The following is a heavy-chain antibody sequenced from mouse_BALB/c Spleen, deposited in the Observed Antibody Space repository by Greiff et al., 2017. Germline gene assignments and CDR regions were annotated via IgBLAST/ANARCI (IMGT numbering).Heavy chain of an antibody. V-gene: IGHV5-6-5*01. D-gene: IGHD1-2*01. CDR2: ISSGGST. CDR1: GFTFSSYA. Sequence: DVMLVESGGGLVKPGGSLKLSCAASGFTFSSYAMSWVRQTPEKRLEWVASISSGGSTYYPDSVKGRFTISRDNARNILYLQMSSLRSEDTAMYYCARGGTTAHFDYWGQGTTLTVSS. J-gene: IGHJ2*01. CDR3: ARGGTTAHFDY.